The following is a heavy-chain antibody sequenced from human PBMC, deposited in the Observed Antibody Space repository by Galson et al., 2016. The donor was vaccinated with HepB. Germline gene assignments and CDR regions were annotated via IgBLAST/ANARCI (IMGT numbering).Heavy chain of an antibody. CDR1: GFSLSHYG. D-gene: IGHD2-21*01. CDR3: VREYYGRLEQ. CDR2: ISNTSPTT. J-gene: IGHJ4*02. Sequence: SLRLSCAASGFSLSHYGMTWVRLAPGRGLEWISFISNTSPTTYYADSVRGRFTTSRDNAKNSLYLEMNSLRDEETAVYFCVREYYGRLEQWGQGTLVTVSS. V-gene: IGHV3-48*02.